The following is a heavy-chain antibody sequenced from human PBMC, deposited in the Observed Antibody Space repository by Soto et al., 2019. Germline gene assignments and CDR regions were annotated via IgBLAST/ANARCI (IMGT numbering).Heavy chain of an antibody. D-gene: IGHD6-13*01. J-gene: IGHJ4*02. CDR1: GGSISSYY. Sequence: SLTCTVSGGSISSYYWSWIRQPPGKGLEWIGYIYYSGSTNYSPSLKSRVTISVDTSKNQFSLKLSSVTAADTAVYYCASFTSGGYSSSWYYFDYWRQVTLFTVSS. CDR2: IYYSGST. CDR3: ASFTSGGYSSSWYYFDY. V-gene: IGHV4-59*01.